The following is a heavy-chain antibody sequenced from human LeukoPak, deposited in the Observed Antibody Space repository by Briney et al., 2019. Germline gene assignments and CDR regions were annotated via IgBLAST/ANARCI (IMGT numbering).Heavy chain of an antibody. CDR3: ARHRPPMDV. CDR2: INHSGST. CDR1: GGSISSYY. D-gene: IGHD6-6*01. J-gene: IGHJ6*03. V-gene: IGHV4-34*01. Sequence: SETLSLTCTVSGGSISSYYWSWIRQPPGKGLEWIGEINHSGSTNYNPSLKSRDTISVDTSKNQFSLKLSSVTAADTAVYYCARHRPPMDVWGKGTTVTISS.